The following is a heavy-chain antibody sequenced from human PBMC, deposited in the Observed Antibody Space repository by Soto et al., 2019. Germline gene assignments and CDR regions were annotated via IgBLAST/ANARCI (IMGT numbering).Heavy chain of an antibody. D-gene: IGHD6-6*01. V-gene: IGHV4-31*02. J-gene: IGHJ4*02. CDR2: IYYNSNT. Sequence: QVQLQESGPGLVKPSQTLSLICSVSGDSITGRGYYWSWIRQHPGKGLEWIGYIYYNSNTYYRPSLRSRVTRSLDISKNQFTLKLSSVTAADSAVYYCARGPSSLSLRKFFFDFWGQGSLVTVSS. CDR1: GDSITGRGYY. CDR3: ARGPSSLSLRKFFFDF.